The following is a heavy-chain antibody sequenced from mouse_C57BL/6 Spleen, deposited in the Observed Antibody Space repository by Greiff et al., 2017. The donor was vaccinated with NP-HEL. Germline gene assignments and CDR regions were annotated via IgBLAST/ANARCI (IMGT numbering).Heavy chain of an antibody. Sequence: VQLQQSGAELVKPGASVKLSCKASGYTFTSYWMHWVKQRPGQGLEWIGMIHPNSGSTPYNEKFKSKATLTVDKSSSTAYMQLSSLTSEDSAVYYCARSDYPYYAMDYWGQGTSGTVSS. V-gene: IGHV1-64*01. CDR2: IHPNSGST. D-gene: IGHD2-4*01. J-gene: IGHJ4*01. CDR3: ARSDYPYYAMDY. CDR1: GYTFTSYW.